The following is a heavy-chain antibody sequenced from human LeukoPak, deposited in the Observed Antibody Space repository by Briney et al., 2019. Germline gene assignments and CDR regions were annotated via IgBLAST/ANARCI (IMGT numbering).Heavy chain of an antibody. CDR1: GYSFTSYW. V-gene: IGHV5-10-1*01. Sequence: GESLKISCKGSGYSFTSYWISWVRQMPGKGLEWMGRIDPSDSYTNYSPSFQGRVTISADKSISTAYLQWSSLKASDTAMYYCARQRAARGCGYYYGMDVWGQGTTVTVSS. CDR3: ARQRAARGCGYYYGMDV. J-gene: IGHJ6*02. D-gene: IGHD6-6*01. CDR2: IDPSDSYT.